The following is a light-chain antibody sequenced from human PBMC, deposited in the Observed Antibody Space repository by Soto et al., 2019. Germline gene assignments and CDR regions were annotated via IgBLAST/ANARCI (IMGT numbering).Light chain of an antibody. V-gene: IGKV3-15*01. J-gene: IGKJ2*01. CDR2: ATS. CDR1: QSVSSN. Sequence: ETVMTQSPGTLSVSPGETVTVSCRASQSVSSNVAWYQQKPGQAPRLLMYATSTRATGIPARFSGSGSGTEFTLTISSLEFEDFAVYYCKQYNNLYTFGQGTKVHIK. CDR3: KQYNNLYT.